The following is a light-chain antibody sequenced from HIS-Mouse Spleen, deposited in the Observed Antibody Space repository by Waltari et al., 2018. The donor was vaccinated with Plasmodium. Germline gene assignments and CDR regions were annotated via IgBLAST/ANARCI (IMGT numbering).Light chain of an antibody. CDR2: DNN. J-gene: IGLJ2*01. CDR1: SSNLGNHY. V-gene: IGLV1-51*01. CDR3: GTWDSSLSAGVV. Sequence: QSVLTPPPSVSAAPAQKVTISCSGSSSNLGNHYVSWSQQPPGTAPKLLIYDNNKRPSGIPDRFSGSKSGTSATLGITGLQTGDEADYYCGTWDSSLSAGVVFGGGTKLTVL.